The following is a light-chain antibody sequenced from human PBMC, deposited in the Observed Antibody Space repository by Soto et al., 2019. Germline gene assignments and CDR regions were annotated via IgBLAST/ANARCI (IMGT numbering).Light chain of an antibody. CDR1: SNDVGGYNY. V-gene: IGLV2-8*01. CDR3: SSFAGADILA. Sequence: QSVLTQPPSASGSPGQSVTISCAGTSNDVGGYNYVSWYQQHPGKAPKLIIYEVVKRPSGVPDRFSGSRSGNTASLTVSGLQAEDEADYYCSSFAGADILAFGTGTKLTVL. J-gene: IGLJ1*01. CDR2: EVV.